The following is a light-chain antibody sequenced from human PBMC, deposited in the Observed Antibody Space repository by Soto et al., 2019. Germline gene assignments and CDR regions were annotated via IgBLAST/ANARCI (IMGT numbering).Light chain of an antibody. J-gene: IGLJ3*02. Sequence: QSALTQPPSASGSPGQSVTISCTGTSSDIGGYNYVSWYQQHPGKAPKLIIYEVSKRPSVVPDRFSGSKSGNTASLTVSGLQAEDEADYYCTSYAGSNNLVFAGGTKLTVL. CDR2: EVS. CDR3: TSYAGSNNLV. CDR1: SSDIGGYNY. V-gene: IGLV2-8*01.